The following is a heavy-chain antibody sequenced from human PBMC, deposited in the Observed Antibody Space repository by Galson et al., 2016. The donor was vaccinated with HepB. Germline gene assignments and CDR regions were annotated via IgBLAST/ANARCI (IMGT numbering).Heavy chain of an antibody. J-gene: IGHJ4*02. CDR1: GYTFTNYY. V-gene: IGHV1-46*01. D-gene: IGHD3-10*01. CDR3: AGGNGSGSDGVFDY. Sequence: SVKVSCKASGYTFTNYYMHWVRQAPGQGLEWMGIMFPSGGTTNYAQNFQGRVSMTRDTSTTQDYMELSSLRSEDTAVYYCAGGNGSGSDGVFDYWGQGTLVTVSS. CDR2: MFPSGGTT.